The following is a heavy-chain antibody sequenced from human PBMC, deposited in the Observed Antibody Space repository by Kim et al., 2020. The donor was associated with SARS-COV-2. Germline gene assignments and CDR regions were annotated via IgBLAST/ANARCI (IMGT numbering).Heavy chain of an antibody. CDR1: SGSISSSSYY. J-gene: IGHJ4*02. CDR3: ARPNGHNYVSFFDY. V-gene: IGHV4-39*01. CDR2: IYSGGST. D-gene: IGHD3-16*01. Sequence: SETLSLTCTVSSGSISSSSYYWAWIRQAPGKGLEWIGSIYSGGSTYYNLSLKSRITISVDTSQNQFFLRLASVTAADTAVYYCARPNGHNYVSFFDYWGQGTLVTVSS.